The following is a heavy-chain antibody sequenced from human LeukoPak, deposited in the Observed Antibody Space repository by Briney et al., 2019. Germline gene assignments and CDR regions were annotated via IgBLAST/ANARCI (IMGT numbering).Heavy chain of an antibody. D-gene: IGHD1-26*01. CDR1: GFTFSSYS. CDR3: ARDLTRAKYYFDY. V-gene: IGHV3-21*01. CDR2: ISSSSSYI. Sequence: GGSLRISCAASGFTFSSYSMNWVRQAPGNGLEWVSSISSSSSYIYYADSVKGRFTISRDNAKNSLYLQMNSLRAEDTAVYYCARDLTRAKYYFDYWGQGTLVTVSS. J-gene: IGHJ4*02.